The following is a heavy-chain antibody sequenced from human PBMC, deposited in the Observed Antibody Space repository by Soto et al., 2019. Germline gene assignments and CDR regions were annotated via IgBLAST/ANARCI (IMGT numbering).Heavy chain of an antibody. CDR3: AREPCGGDCSGWFDP. Sequence: ASVKVSCKASGYTFTSYAMHWVRQAPGQRLEWMGWINAGNGNTKYSQKFQGRVTITRDTSASTAYMELSGLRSEDTAVYYCAREPCGGDCSGWFDPWGQGTLVTVS. CDR1: GYTFTSYA. CDR2: INAGNGNT. D-gene: IGHD2-21*02. J-gene: IGHJ5*02. V-gene: IGHV1-3*01.